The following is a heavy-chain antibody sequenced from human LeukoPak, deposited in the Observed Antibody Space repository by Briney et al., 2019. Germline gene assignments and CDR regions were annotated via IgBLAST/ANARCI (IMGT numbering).Heavy chain of an antibody. J-gene: IGHJ3*02. V-gene: IGHV1-18*01. CDR1: GYTFTSYG. Sequence: GASVKVSCKASGYTFTSYGISWVQQAPGQGLEWMGWISAYNGNTNYAQKLQGRVTMTTDTSTSTAYMELRSLRSDDTAVYYCASALVKGRITIFGVVIIDAFDIWGQGTMVTVSS. D-gene: IGHD3-3*01. CDR2: ISAYNGNT. CDR3: ASALVKGRITIFGVVIIDAFDI.